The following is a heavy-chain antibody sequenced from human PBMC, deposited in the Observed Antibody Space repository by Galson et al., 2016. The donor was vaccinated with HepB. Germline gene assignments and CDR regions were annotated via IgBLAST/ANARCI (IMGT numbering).Heavy chain of an antibody. CDR3: ARNYESGGYLSAFDYYGVDV. D-gene: IGHD3-22*01. CDR2: ISNDGTNK. V-gene: IGHV3-30*04. CDR1: GFTFSDYA. J-gene: IGHJ6*02. Sequence: SLRLSCAASGFTFSDYAMQWVRQAPGKGLEWVALISNDGTNKHLADSVRGRFTISRDNSESTLYVQMTSLRIEDTAVYFCARNYESGGYLSAFDYYGVDVWGPGTTVTVSS.